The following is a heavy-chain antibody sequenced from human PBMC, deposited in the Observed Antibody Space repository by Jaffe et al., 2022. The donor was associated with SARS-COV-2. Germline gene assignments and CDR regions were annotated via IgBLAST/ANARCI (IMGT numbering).Heavy chain of an antibody. J-gene: IGHJ5*02. Sequence: QVQLVESGGGVVQPGRSLRLSCAASGFTFSSYAMHWVRQAPGKGLEWVAVISYDGSNKYYADSVKGRFTISRDNSKNTLYLQMNSLRAEDTAVYYCAGKLGQGWFDPWGQGTLVTVSS. CDR3: AGKLGQGWFDP. CDR1: GFTFSSYA. D-gene: IGHD6-13*01. V-gene: IGHV3-30-3*01. CDR2: ISYDGSNK.